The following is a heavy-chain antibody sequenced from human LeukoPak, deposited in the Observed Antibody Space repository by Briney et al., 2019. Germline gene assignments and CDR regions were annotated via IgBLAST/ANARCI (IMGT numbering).Heavy chain of an antibody. V-gene: IGHV4-39*07. CDR2: IYYSGST. CDR1: GGSISSSSYY. D-gene: IGHD6-25*01. CDR3: ARDAGYSSGLEHFDY. J-gene: IGHJ4*02. Sequence: SETLSLTCTVSGGSISSSSYYWGWIRQPPGKGLEWIGGIYYSGSTYYNPSLKSRVTISVDTSKNQFSLKLSSVTAADTAVYYCARDAGYSSGLEHFDYWGQGTLVTVSS.